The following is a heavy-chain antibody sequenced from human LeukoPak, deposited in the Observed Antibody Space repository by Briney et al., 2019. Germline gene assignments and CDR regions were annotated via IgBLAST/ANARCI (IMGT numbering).Heavy chain of an antibody. V-gene: IGHV3-30*02. J-gene: IGHJ3*02. CDR2: IHYDGSEK. Sequence: PGGSLRLSCAASGFSLINSDMHWVRQAPGKGLEWVAFIHYDGSEKRYADSLKGRPTISRDNSKNTLYLQMNSLRGEDAAVYYCARNRVGFHYADAFDMWGQGTMVTVSS. CDR1: GFSLINSD. D-gene: IGHD5-24*01. CDR3: ARNRVGFHYADAFDM.